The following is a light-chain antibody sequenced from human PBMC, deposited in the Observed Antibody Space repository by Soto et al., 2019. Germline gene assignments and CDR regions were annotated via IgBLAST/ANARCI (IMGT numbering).Light chain of an antibody. CDR1: SSDVGSYTY. V-gene: IGLV2-14*01. Sequence: QSVLTQPASVSESPRQSITISCTGASSDVGSYTYVSWYQQHPGKAPKLMIYEVNNRPSGVSNRFSGSKSGNTASLTISGLQAEDEADYYCSSYTSSSTLYVFGTGTKLTVL. CDR3: SSYTSSSTLYV. J-gene: IGLJ1*01. CDR2: EVN.